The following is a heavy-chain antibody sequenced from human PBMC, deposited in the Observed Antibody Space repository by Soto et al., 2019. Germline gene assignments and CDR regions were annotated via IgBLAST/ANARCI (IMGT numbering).Heavy chain of an antibody. D-gene: IGHD6-25*01. CDR3: ARDVGIAAQYYSIDV. Sequence: GGSLRLSCAASGFTFSSYAMHWVRQAPGKGLEWVAVISYDGSNKYYADSVKGRFTISRDNSKNTLYLQMNSLRAEDTAVYSCARDVGIAAQYYSIDVWGKGTTVTVSS. V-gene: IGHV3-30*04. J-gene: IGHJ6*03. CDR1: GFTFSSYA. CDR2: ISYDGSNK.